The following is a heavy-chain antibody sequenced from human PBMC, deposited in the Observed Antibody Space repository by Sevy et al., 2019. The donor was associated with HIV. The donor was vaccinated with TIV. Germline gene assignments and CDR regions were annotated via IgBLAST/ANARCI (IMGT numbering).Heavy chain of an antibody. V-gene: IGHV3-23*01. D-gene: IGHD2-8*01. CDR3: AGEGCTRPHDF. Sequence: GGSLRLSCVASGFTFNKYSMSWVRQAPGKGLERVSSLSFGCGQINYADSVKGRFTISRDDSKNTLYLQMNSLRAEDTAVYYCAGEGCTRPHDFWGQGTLVTVSS. CDR2: LSFGCGQI. CDR1: GFTFNKYS. J-gene: IGHJ4*02.